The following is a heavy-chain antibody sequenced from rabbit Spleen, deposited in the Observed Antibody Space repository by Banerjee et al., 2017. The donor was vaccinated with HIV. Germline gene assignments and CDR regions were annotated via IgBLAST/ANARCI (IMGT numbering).Heavy chain of an antibody. CDR2: VFTGNLKT. D-gene: IGHD8-1*01. CDR1: GIDFSRGYD. CDR3: ARDAGSGDYIDVYFDL. V-gene: IGHV1S45*01. J-gene: IGHJ4*01. Sequence: QEQLKESGGGLVKPGASLTLTCKASGIDFSRGYDMCWVRLAPGKGLEWIGCVFTGNLKTYYASWAKGRFTISKTSSTTVTLQMTSLTVADTATYFCARDAGSGDYIDVYFDLWGPGTLVTVS.